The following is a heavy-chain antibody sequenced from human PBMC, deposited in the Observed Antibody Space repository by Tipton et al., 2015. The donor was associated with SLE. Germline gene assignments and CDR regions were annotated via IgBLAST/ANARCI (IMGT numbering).Heavy chain of an antibody. J-gene: IGHJ4*02. CDR1: GGSISSSDYY. D-gene: IGHD5-18*01. V-gene: IGHV4-31*03. CDR2: IYYSGNT. Sequence: TLSLTCTVSGGSISSSDYYWTWIRQHPGKGLEWIGYIYYSGNTYYNPSLKSRVTMSIDTSKNQFSLKLSSVTAADTAVYYCARGRLWLHYRGQGTLVAVSA. CDR3: ARGRLWLHY.